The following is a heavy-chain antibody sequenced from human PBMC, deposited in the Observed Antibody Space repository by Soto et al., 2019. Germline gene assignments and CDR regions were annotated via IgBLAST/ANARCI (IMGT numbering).Heavy chain of an antibody. V-gene: IGHV3-48*03. D-gene: IGHD2-8*01. CDR2: ITSGGTT. CDR3: ARVLYPTWSSFDY. CDR1: GFTFSSYE. Sequence: GGSLRLSCTASGFTFSSYEMTWVRQAPGKGLEWISYITSGGTTYYADSAKGRFTISRDNAKNSLYLHLNSLTAEDTAIYFCARVLYPTWSSFDYSGQGTLVTLSS. J-gene: IGHJ4*02.